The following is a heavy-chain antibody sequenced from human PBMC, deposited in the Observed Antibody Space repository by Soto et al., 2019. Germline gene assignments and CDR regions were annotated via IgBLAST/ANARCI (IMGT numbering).Heavy chain of an antibody. V-gene: IGHV4-30-4*01. CDR1: GDSITSDDYY. J-gene: IGHJ6*02. D-gene: IGHD2-2*03. Sequence: QVQLQESGPGLLRPSQTLSLTCTVSGDSITSDDYYWAWIRQPPGKGLEWLGHIYYTGRTSYDSAAERWGSVSLAGSKLQFSLGVRSVTGSDRVVYYCGRACVDILSADRGVVVWGHGTSMMVSS. CDR3: GRACVDILSADRGVVV. CDR2: IYYTGRT.